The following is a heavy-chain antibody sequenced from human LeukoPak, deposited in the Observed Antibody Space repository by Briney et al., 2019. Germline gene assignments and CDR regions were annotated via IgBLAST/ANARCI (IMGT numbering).Heavy chain of an antibody. J-gene: IGHJ3*01. D-gene: IGHD1-26*01. CDR2: ISGSGGRL. Sequence: GGSLRLSCAASGFTFSSYAMSWVRQAPGKGLEWVSLISGSGGRLQYADSVKGRFTISRDNSKNTLYLQMSDLRAEDTAVYYCAKDRYRGTSYVHDAFDVWGQGTMVTVS. CDR3: AKDRYRGTSYVHDAFDV. V-gene: IGHV3-23*01. CDR1: GFTFSSYA.